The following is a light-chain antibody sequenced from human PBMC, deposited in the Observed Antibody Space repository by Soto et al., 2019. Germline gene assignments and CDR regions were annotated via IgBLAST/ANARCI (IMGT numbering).Light chain of an antibody. CDR3: QKYNSAPWT. CDR2: GAS. V-gene: IGKV1-27*01. J-gene: IGKJ1*01. CDR1: QGIGNY. Sequence: DIQMTQSPSSLSASVGDRVTLTCRASQGIGNYLAWYQQKPGKVPKLLIYGASTLQSGVPSRFSGSGSGTDFTLTISSLQPEDVAPYYCQKYNSAPWTFGQGTKVEIK.